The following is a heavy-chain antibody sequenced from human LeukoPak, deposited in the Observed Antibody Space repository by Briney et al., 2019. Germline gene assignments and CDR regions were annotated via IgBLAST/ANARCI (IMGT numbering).Heavy chain of an antibody. Sequence: SETLSLTCTVSGGSISSYYWSWIRQPPGKGLEWIGYIYYSGSTNYNPSLKSRVTISVDTSKNQFSLKLSSVTAADTAVYYCARGRMVSGSYFSYYYYYYMDVWGKGTTVTVSS. CDR1: GGSISSYY. D-gene: IGHD1-26*01. V-gene: IGHV4-59*01. CDR3: ARGRMVSGSYFSYYYYYYMDV. CDR2: IYYSGST. J-gene: IGHJ6*03.